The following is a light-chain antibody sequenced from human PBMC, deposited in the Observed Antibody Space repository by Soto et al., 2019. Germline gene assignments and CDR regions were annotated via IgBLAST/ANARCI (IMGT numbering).Light chain of an antibody. J-gene: IGKJ1*01. CDR2: DAS. CDR3: QQYNSYSKT. V-gene: IGKV1-5*01. Sequence: DIPMTQSPSTLSTSVGDRVTITCRASQSISSWLAWYQQKPGKAPKLLIYDASSLESWVPSRFSGSGSGTEFTLTISSLQPDDFATYYCQQYNSYSKTFGQGTKVEIK. CDR1: QSISSW.